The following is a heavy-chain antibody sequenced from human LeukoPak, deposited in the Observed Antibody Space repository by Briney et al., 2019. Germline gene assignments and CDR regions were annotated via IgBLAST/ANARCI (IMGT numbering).Heavy chain of an antibody. D-gene: IGHD6-13*01. CDR3: ARTAIAAGGLDY. CDR1: GFTFSDYY. CDR2: ISDSSGYT. V-gene: IGHV3-11*03. J-gene: IGHJ4*02. Sequence: PGGSLRLSCAASGFTFSDYYMSWIRQAPGKGLEWVSYISDSSGYTNYADSVKGRFTISRDNTKNSLYLQMNSLRAEDTAVYYCARTAIAAGGLDYWGQGALITVSS.